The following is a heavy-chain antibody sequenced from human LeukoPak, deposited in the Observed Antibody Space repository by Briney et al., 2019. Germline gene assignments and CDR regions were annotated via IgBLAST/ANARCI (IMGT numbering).Heavy chain of an antibody. CDR2: ISAYNGNT. CDR3: ARDGRSHRDGYNPFDY. CDR1: GYTFTSYG. Sequence: ASVKVSCKASGYTFTSYGISWVRQAPGQGLEWMGWISAYNGNTNYAQKLQGRVTMTTDTSTSTAYMERRSLRSDDTAVYYCARDGRSHRDGYNPFDYWGQGTLVTVSS. D-gene: IGHD5-24*01. V-gene: IGHV1-18*01. J-gene: IGHJ4*02.